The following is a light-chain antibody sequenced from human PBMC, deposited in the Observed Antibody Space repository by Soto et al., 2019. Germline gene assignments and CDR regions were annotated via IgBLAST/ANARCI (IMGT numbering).Light chain of an antibody. CDR1: QSVNSSY. CDR2: GAS. CDR3: QQYGSSPQT. V-gene: IGKV3-20*01. Sequence: EIVLTQSPGTLPLSPGERATLSCRASQSVNSSYLAWYQQKPGQAPRLLIYGASSRATGIPDRFSGSRSGTDFTVNISRLEPEDVAVYYCQQYGSSPQTFGQGNKVEIK. J-gene: IGKJ1*01.